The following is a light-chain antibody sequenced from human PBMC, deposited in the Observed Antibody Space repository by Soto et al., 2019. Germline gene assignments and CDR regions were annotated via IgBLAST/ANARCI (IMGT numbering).Light chain of an antibody. Sequence: EFVLTQSPGTLSLSPGERVTFSCRASQSVSYYLAWYQQKPGQAPRILIYDASTRATGIPVRFSGSGSGTEFTLTISRLQSEDFGVYYCQQNKDWPGTFGQGTKVDIK. CDR3: QQNKDWPGT. V-gene: IGKV3-15*01. J-gene: IGKJ1*01. CDR1: QSVSYY. CDR2: DAS.